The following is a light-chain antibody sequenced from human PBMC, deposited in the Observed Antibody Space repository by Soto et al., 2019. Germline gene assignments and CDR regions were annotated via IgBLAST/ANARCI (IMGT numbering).Light chain of an antibody. CDR2: EVN. Sequence: QSVLTQPPSASGSPGQSVAISCTGSSNDVGGYNYVSWYQQHPDKAPQLMIYEVNKRPSGVPDRFSGSKSGNTASLTVSGLQAEDEADYYCSSSAGSNYIVFGTGTKVTVL. CDR3: SSSAGSNYIV. V-gene: IGLV2-8*01. CDR1: SNDVGGYNY. J-gene: IGLJ1*01.